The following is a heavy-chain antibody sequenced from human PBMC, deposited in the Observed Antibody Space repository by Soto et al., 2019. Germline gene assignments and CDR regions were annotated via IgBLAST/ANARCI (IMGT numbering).Heavy chain of an antibody. V-gene: IGHV4-59*05. CDR1: GGSINTYY. J-gene: IGHJ5*02. CDR2: IYYSGST. D-gene: IGHD2-2*01. Sequence: SETLSLTCNVSGGSINTYYWSWIRQPPGKGLEWIGSIYYSGSTYYNPSLKSRVTISVDTSKNQFSLKLSSVTAADTAVYYCARHSLGVVVVPAAMALYWLDPWRQGTLVIVTS. CDR3: ARHSLGVVVVPAAMALYWLDP.